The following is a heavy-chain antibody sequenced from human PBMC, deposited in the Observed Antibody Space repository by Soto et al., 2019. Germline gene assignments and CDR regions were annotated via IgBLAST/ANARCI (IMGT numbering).Heavy chain of an antibody. D-gene: IGHD1-7*01. V-gene: IGHV4-4*02. CDR1: CISFTRINW. Sequence: TLALPCHVSCISFTRINWWTSVRQPPGQGLEWIGEIYRTGSTNYHPTLKGRVTISLDKSENQFSLEVTSLTAADTAVYYCASRHPGTSFDDWGQGTAVTVSS. CDR3: ASRHPGTSFDD. CDR2: IYRTGST. J-gene: IGHJ5*02.